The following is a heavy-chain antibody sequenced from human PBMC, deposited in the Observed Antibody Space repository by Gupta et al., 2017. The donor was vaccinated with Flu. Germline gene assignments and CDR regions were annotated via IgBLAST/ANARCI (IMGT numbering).Heavy chain of an antibody. CDR2: IYYSGST. CDR3: SRHKNQYCTCGGSGCYNCYSCFDP. D-gene: IGHD2-8*02. J-gene: IGHJ5*02. V-gene: IGHV4-39*01. Sequence: IGSIYYSGSTYYNPSLQSRVTISVDTSNNQFSLNLRSVTAADTAVYYCSRHKNQYCTCGGSGCYNCYSCFDPWGLGTLVTVSS.